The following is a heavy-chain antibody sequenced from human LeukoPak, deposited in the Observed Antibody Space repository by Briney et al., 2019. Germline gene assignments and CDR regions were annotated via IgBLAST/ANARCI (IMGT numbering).Heavy chain of an antibody. CDR1: GYRFTSYW. CDR2: IYPGDSDT. V-gene: IGHV5-51*01. CDR3: SRHQGGGTALTDY. J-gene: IGHJ4*02. Sequence: GESLKISCQVSGYRFTSYWIGWVRQRPGKGLEWMGFIYPGDSDTRYNPSFQGQVTISADKSTNTAYLQWSSLKASDTAMYYCSRHQGGGTALTDYWGQGTPVTVSS. D-gene: IGHD1-1*01.